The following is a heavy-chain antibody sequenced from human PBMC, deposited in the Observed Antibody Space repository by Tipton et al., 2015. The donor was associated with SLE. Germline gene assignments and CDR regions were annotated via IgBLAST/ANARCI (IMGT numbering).Heavy chain of an antibody. J-gene: IGHJ4*02. V-gene: IGHV3-11*01. CDR3: ARAPDRGRSYSDC. CDR1: GFTFSDYY. CDR2: ISRGSNSI. Sequence: SLRLSCAASGFTFSDYYMSWIRQSPGKGLEWVSHISRGSNSIYYTDSVKGRFTISRDNAKNSLYLEMNSLTTDDTAVYYCARAPDRGRSYSDCWGQGTLVTVSS. D-gene: IGHD1-14*01.